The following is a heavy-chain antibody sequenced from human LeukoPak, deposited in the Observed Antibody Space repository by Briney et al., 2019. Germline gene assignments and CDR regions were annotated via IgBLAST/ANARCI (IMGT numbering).Heavy chain of an antibody. CDR3: AKDLMRDRWFGES. CDR1: GFTFSYYG. CDR2: VRYDGNDK. Sequence: GGSLRLSCAASGFTFSYYGMYWVRQAPGKGLEWVAFVRYDGNDKYYADSVKGRFTISRDNFKNTLYLQMSSLTPEDTAVYYCAKDLMRDRWFGESWGQGTLVTVSS. D-gene: IGHD3-10*01. J-gene: IGHJ5*02. V-gene: IGHV3-30*02.